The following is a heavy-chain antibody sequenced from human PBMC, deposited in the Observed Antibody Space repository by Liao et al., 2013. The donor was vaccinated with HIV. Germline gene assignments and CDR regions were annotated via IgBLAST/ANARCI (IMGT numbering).Heavy chain of an antibody. CDR2: IYTSGST. J-gene: IGHJ4*02. V-gene: IGHV4-4*07. Sequence: QVQLQESGPGLVKPSETLSLTCTVSGGSISSYYWSWIRQPAGKGLELIGRIYTSGSTNYNPSLKSRVTISVDTSKNQFSLKLSSVTAADTAVYYCARGGLLLPPLLPFDYWGQGTLVTVSS. CDR1: GGSISSYY. CDR3: ARGGLLLPPLLPFDY. D-gene: IGHD3-22*01.